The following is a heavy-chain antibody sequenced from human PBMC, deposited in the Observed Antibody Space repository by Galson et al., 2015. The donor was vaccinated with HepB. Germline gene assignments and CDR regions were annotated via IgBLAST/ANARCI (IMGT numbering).Heavy chain of an antibody. Sequence: SLRLSCAASGFTFSNYVMSWVRQVPGKGLEWVSAISGSGAKTYYGDSVKGRFTTSRDNSKNTLYLQMNSLRAEDTAVYYCAKVYLLLIGDFESWGQGTVVTVSS. CDR3: AKVYLLLIGDFES. D-gene: IGHD3-10*01. V-gene: IGHV3-23*01. CDR1: GFTFSNYV. CDR2: ISGSGAKT. J-gene: IGHJ4*02.